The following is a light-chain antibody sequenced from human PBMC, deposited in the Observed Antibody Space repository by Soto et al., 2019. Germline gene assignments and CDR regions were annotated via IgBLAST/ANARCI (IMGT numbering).Light chain of an antibody. V-gene: IGLV2-23*01. Sequence: QSALTQPASVSGSPGQLITISCTGTSSDVVFYNLVSWYQQHPGKAPKLMIYEGSKRPSGVSTRFSGSKSGNTASLTISGLQAEDEADYYCCSYAGGSPFYVFGTGTKVTVL. CDR2: EGS. J-gene: IGLJ1*01. CDR1: SSDVVFYNL. CDR3: CSYAGGSPFYV.